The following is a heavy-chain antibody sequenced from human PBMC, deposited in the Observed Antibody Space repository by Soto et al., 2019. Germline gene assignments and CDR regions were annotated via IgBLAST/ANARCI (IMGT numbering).Heavy chain of an antibody. D-gene: IGHD3-22*01. CDR3: ARGTYCYDSSVYYGY. Sequence: EVQLVESGGGLVKPGGSLRLSCAASGFTFSSYSMNWVRQAPGKGLEWVSSISTSSSYIYYADSVKGRFTISRDNAKHSLYLQMNTQRAADTAVYYCARGTYCYDSSVYYGYWGQGTPVTVSS. J-gene: IGHJ4*02. V-gene: IGHV3-21*01. CDR1: GFTFSSYS. CDR2: ISTSSSYI.